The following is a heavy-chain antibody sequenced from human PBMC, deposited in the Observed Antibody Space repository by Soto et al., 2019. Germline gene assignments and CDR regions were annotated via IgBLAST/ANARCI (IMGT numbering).Heavy chain of an antibody. V-gene: IGHV4-61*02. J-gene: IGHJ5*02. CDR1: GGSISSGDYY. D-gene: IGHD6-13*01. CDR3: VASLAASGLNWLDP. Sequence: KASETLSLTCTVSGGSISSGDYYWSWIRQPPGKGLEWIGLIFANGHTDYNPSLKSRVTMSVDASKNQFSLRLTSMTAADTAVYYCVASLAASGLNWLDPWGRGTLVTVSS. CDR2: IFANGHT.